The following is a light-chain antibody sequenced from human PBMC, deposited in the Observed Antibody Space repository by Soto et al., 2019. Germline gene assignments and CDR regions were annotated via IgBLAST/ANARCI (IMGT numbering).Light chain of an antibody. V-gene: IGLV2-23*01. CDR1: SSDVGKYNL. CDR3: CSYAGGGSSV. CDR2: EGS. J-gene: IGLJ1*01. Sequence: QSALTQPASVSGSPGESITISCTGTSSDVGKYNLVSWYQQDPGRAPKLIIYEGSKRPSGVSDRFSGSKSGDTASLTISGLQYDDETDYYCCSYAGGGSSVFGTGTKVTVL.